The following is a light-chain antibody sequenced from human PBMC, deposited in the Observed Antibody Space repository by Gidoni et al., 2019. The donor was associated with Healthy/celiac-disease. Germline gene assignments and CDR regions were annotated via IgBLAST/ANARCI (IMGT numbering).Light chain of an antibody. Sequence: EIVLTQSPATLSSSPGERATLSCRASQSVSSYLAWYQQKPGQAPRLLIYDASNRATGIPARFSGSGSGTDFTLTISSLEPEDFAVYYCQQRSFEGFTFGGGTKVEIK. CDR2: DAS. J-gene: IGKJ4*01. V-gene: IGKV3-11*01. CDR3: QQRSFEGFT. CDR1: QSVSSY.